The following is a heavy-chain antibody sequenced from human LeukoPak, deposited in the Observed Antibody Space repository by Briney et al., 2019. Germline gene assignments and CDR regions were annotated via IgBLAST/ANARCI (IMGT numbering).Heavy chain of an antibody. V-gene: IGHV1-69*05. D-gene: IGHD3-22*01. Sequence: SVKVSCKASGGTFSSYAISWVRQAPGQGLEWMGGIIPIFGTANYLQKFQVRVTITTDESTSSAYMELSRLRSEDTAVYYCARAARSLYYDSSGYLLGYWGQGTLVAVSS. J-gene: IGHJ4*02. CDR1: GGTFSSYA. CDR3: ARAARSLYYDSSGYLLGY. CDR2: IIPIFGTA.